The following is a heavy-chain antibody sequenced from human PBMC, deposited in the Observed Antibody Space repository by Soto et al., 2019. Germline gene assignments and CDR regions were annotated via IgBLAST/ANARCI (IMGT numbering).Heavy chain of an antibody. Sequence: QVQLVESGGGVVKPGGSLRLSCAASGFTFSDYYMSWVRQGPGKGLEWVSHISSGGSTRYYADSVKGRFTVSRDNAKNALYLHRNSLRAEDTVLYYCARAPHGDFYDYFAMDVWGQGTTVTVSS. CDR2: ISSGGSTR. CDR3: ARAPHGDFYDYFAMDV. J-gene: IGHJ6*02. V-gene: IGHV3-11*01. D-gene: IGHD4-17*01. CDR1: GFTFSDYY.